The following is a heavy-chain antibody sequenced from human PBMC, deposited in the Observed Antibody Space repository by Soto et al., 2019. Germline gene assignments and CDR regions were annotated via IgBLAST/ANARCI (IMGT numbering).Heavy chain of an antibody. CDR2: IYTGSIT. D-gene: IGHD2-15*01. CDR3: AGDCSDASCYPGLGA. Sequence: EVQLVESGGGLIQPGGSLRLSCAPTGFTVSSHHMSWVRQAPGKGLEWVSFIYTGSITYYTDSVRGRFTISRDNYKIALYLQLKSLRLEDTAFHYCAGDCSDASCYPGLGAWGQGTLVTVSS. CDR1: GFTVSSHH. V-gene: IGHV3-53*01. J-gene: IGHJ5*02.